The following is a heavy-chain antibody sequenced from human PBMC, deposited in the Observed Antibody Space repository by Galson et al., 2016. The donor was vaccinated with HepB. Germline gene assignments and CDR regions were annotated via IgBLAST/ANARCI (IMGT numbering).Heavy chain of an antibody. Sequence: SLRLSRAASGFTFGSYWLHWVRQAPGKGLEWVSRTNTDGTSTTYADSVKGRFTNSRDNTKNTLYLHMDTLRPEDTALYYCARDPGSFFDYWGQGSLVTVSS. V-gene: IGHV3-74*01. CDR3: ARDPGSFFDY. CDR1: GFTFGSYW. D-gene: IGHD1-26*01. CDR2: TNTDGTST. J-gene: IGHJ4*02.